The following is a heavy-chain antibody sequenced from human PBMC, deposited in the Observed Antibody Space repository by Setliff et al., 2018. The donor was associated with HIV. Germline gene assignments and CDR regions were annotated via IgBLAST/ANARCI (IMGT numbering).Heavy chain of an antibody. D-gene: IGHD6-19*01. CDR3: VRGPSSGWPSYYYYMDV. J-gene: IGHJ6*03. CDR2: INPNSGDT. CDR1: GYTFDNYD. V-gene: IGHV1-8*01. Sequence: ASVKVSCKASGYTFDNYDFSWVRQAPGQGLEWMGWINPNSGDTNYAQKFQGRVTMTRDTSISTAYMELSSLTSEDTAVYYCVRGPSSGWPSYYYYMDVWGKGTTVTVSS.